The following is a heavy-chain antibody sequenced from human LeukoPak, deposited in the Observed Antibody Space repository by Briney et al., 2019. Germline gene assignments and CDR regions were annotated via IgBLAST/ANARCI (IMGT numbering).Heavy chain of an antibody. J-gene: IGHJ5*02. CDR1: GGSISSYF. CDR3: ARHMGQYGSGSYYTQNWFDP. Sequence: SETLSLTCTVSGGSISSYFWSWIRQPPGKGLERIGYIYYSGSTNYNPSLKSRVTISVDTSKNQFSLKLSSVTAADTAVYYCARHMGQYGSGSYYTQNWFDPWGQGTLVTVSS. CDR2: IYYSGST. D-gene: IGHD3-10*01. V-gene: IGHV4-59*08.